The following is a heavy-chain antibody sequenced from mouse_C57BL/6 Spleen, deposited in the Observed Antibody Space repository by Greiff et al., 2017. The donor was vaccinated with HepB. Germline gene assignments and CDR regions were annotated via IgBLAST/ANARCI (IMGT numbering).Heavy chain of an antibody. V-gene: IGHV6-3*01. Sequence: EVMLVESGGGLVQPGGSMKLSCVASGFTFSNYWMNWVRQSPEKGLEWVAQIRLKSDNYATHYAESVKGRFTISRDDSKSSVYLQMNNLRAEDTGIYYWTVGYYGSSFAYWGQGTLVTVSA. CDR1: GFTFSNYW. CDR2: IRLKSDNYAT. D-gene: IGHD1-1*01. CDR3: TVGYYGSSFAY. J-gene: IGHJ3*01.